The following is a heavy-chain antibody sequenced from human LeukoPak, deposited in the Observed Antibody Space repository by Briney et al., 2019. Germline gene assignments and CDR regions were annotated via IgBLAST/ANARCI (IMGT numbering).Heavy chain of an antibody. J-gene: IGHJ4*02. D-gene: IGHD2-15*01. V-gene: IGHV4-38-2*02. Sequence: SETLSLTCTVSGYSISSGYYWGWIRQPPGKGLEWIAGMYQSGSTYYNSSLKSRVTISVDTSKNQFSLKLSSVTAADTAVYYCARANPPFATDFDYWGQGTLVTVSS. CDR2: MYQSGST. CDR3: ARANPPFATDFDY. CDR1: GYSISSGYY.